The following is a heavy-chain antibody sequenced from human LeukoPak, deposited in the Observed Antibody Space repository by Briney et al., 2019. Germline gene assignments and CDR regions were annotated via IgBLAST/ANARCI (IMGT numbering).Heavy chain of an antibody. Sequence: PGGSLRLSCAASGFTFSSYAMHWVRQAPGKGLEWVAVISYDGSNKYYADSVKGRFTISRDNSKNTLYLQMNSLRAEDTAVYYCSAEVRLGYWGHGTLVTVSS. CDR3: SAEVRLGY. J-gene: IGHJ4*01. V-gene: IGHV3-30-3*01. CDR1: GFTFSSYA. CDR2: ISYDGSNK.